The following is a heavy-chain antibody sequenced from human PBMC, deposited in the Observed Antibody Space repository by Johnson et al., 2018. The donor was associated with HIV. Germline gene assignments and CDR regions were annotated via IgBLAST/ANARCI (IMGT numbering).Heavy chain of an antibody. Sequence: EVQLVESGGGVVQPGKSLRLSCAASGFTVSSNYMSWVRQAPGKGLEWVSVIYSGGSTYYADSVKGRFTISRDNSKNTLYLQMNSLRAEDTAVYYCAREAYCSGGSCYDAFDIWGQGTMVTVSS. CDR2: IYSGGST. J-gene: IGHJ3*02. V-gene: IGHV3-66*01. CDR1: GFTVSSNY. D-gene: IGHD2-15*01. CDR3: AREAYCSGGSCYDAFDI.